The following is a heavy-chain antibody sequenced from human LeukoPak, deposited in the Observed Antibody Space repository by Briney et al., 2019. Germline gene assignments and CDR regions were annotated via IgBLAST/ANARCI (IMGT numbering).Heavy chain of an antibody. D-gene: IGHD3-22*01. V-gene: IGHV4-31*03. CDR2: IYYSGST. J-gene: IGHJ3*02. CDR3: AVSDVYSSGYRETSDAFDI. CDR1: GGSISSGGYY. Sequence: SETLSLTCTVSGGSISSGGYYWSWIRQHPGKGLEWIGYIYYSGSTYYKPSLKSRVTISVDTSKNQFSLKLSSVTAADTAVYYCAVSDVYSSGYRETSDAFDIWGQGTMVTVSS.